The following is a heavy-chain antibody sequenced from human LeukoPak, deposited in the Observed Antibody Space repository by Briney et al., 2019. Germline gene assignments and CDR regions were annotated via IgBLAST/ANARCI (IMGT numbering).Heavy chain of an antibody. J-gene: IGHJ4*02. CDR1: GFTFSSYG. V-gene: IGHV3-33*01. CDR3: ARDQSLYYYDSSGLGY. CDR2: MWYDGSNK. Sequence: GGSLRLSCAASGFTFSSYGMHWVRQAPGKGLEWVAVMWYDGSNKYYADSVKGRFTISRDNSKNTLYLQMNSLRAEDTAVYYCARDQSLYYYDSSGLGYWGQGTLVTVSS. D-gene: IGHD3-22*01.